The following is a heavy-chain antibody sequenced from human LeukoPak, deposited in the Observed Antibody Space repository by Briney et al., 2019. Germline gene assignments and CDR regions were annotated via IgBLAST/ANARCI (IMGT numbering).Heavy chain of an antibody. V-gene: IGHV1-69*05. CDR3: ARQEGCGGGSCYWFDP. D-gene: IGHD2-15*01. CDR1: GGTFSSYA. Sequence: SVKVCCKASGGTFSSYAISWVRQAPGQGLEWMGGIIPIFGTANYAQKFQGRVTITTDESTSTAYMELSSLRSEDTAVYYCARQEGCGGGSCYWFDPWGQGNLVTVSS. CDR2: IIPIFGTA. J-gene: IGHJ5*02.